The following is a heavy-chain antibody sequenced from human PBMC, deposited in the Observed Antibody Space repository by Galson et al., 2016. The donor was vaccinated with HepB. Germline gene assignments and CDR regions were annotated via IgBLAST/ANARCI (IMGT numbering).Heavy chain of an antibody. J-gene: IGHJ4*02. D-gene: IGHD4-17*01. CDR2: ISSGSSHI. V-gene: IGHV3-21*01. Sequence: SLRLSCAASGFTFDGYRMNWVRQAPGKGLEWVSSISSGSSHIYYAESVKGRFTVSRDNAKNSLFLQMISLRAEDTAVYFCACGFHGDFSPDYWGQGTLVTVSS. CDR3: ACGFHGDFSPDY. CDR1: GFTFDGYR.